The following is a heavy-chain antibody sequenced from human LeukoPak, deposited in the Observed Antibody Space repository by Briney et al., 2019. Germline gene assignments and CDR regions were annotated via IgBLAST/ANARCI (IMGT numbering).Heavy chain of an antibody. J-gene: IGHJ6*02. CDR2: ISGSGGGT. V-gene: IGHV3-23*01. CDR3: AKSMVRGVIINGYYYYGMDV. D-gene: IGHD3-10*01. CDR1: GFTFSSYA. Sequence: GGSLRLSCAASGFTFSSYAMSWVRQAPGKGLEWVSAISGSGGGTYYADSVKGRFTISRDNSKNTLYLQMNSLRAEDTAVYYCAKSMVRGVIINGYYYYGMDVWGQGTTVTVSS.